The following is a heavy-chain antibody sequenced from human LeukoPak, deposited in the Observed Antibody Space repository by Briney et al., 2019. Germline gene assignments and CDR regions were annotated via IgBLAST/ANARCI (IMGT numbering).Heavy chain of an antibody. CDR2: IYTSGST. Sequence: KPSETLSLTCTVSGGSISSYYWSWIRQPAGKGLEWIGRIYTSGSTNYNPSLKSRVTMSVDTSKNQFSLKLSSVTAADTAVYYCAREGRYGDTYYYYYGMDVWGQGTTVTVS. CDR3: AREGRYGDTYYYYYGMDV. CDR1: GGSISSYY. D-gene: IGHD4-17*01. V-gene: IGHV4-4*07. J-gene: IGHJ6*02.